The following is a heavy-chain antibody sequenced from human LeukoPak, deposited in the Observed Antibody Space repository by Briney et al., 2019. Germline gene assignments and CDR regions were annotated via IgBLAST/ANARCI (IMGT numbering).Heavy chain of an antibody. D-gene: IGHD6-6*01. J-gene: IGHJ4*02. V-gene: IGHV3-21*01. CDR3: ARGQWSSSPFDY. CDR1: GFTFSTYS. CDR2: ISTSSIYI. Sequence: GGSLRLSCAASGFTFSTYSMNWVRQAPGKGLERISFISTSSIYIYYADSVKGRFTISRDNARNSLYLQMNSLRAEDTAVYYCARGQWSSSPFDYWGQGTLVTVSS.